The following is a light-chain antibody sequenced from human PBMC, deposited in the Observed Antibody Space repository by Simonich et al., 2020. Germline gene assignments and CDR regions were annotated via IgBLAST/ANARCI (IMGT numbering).Light chain of an antibody. CDR3: CSYAGSYTWV. J-gene: IGLJ3*02. V-gene: IGLV2-11*01. CDR1: SNDVGGYNN. Sequence: SALTQPRSVSGSPGQAVTISCTGTSNDVGGYNNVSWYQQHPGKAPKLMIYDVSKRPSGVPDRFSGSKSGNTASLTISGLQAEDEADYYCCSYAGSYTWVFGGGTKLTVL. CDR2: DVS.